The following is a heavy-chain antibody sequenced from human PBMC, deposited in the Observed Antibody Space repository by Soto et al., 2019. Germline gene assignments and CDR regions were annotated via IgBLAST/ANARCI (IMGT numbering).Heavy chain of an antibody. V-gene: IGHV4-31*03. D-gene: IGHD3-22*01. Sequence: SETLSLTCTVSVASISSGGYYWSWIRQHPGEGLEWIGNIYYSGSTSYNPSLKSRVTISVDTSKNQFSLKLSSVTAADTAIYYCARESKYDTSGYPPWFAHWGQGTLVT. CDR1: VASISSGGYY. J-gene: IGHJ5*02. CDR2: IYYSGST. CDR3: ARESKYDTSGYPPWFAH.